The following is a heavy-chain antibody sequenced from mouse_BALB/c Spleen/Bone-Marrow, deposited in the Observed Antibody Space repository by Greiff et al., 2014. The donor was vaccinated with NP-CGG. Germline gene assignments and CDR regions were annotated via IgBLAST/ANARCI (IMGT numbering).Heavy chain of an antibody. CDR2: IDPANGNT. CDR1: GFNIKDTY. V-gene: IGHV14-3*02. D-gene: IGHD1-1*01. Sequence: EVQRVESGAELVKPGASVKLSCTASGFNIKDTYMHWVKQRPEQGLEWIRRIDPANGNTKYDPKFQGKATITADTSSNTAYLQLSSLTSEDTAVYYCANYYYGSSLFAYWGQGTLVTVSA. J-gene: IGHJ3*01. CDR3: ANYYYGSSLFAY.